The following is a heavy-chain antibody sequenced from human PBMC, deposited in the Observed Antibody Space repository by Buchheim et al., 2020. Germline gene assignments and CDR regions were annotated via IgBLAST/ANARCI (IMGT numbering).Heavy chain of an antibody. Sequence: EVQLVVSGGGLVQPGGSLRLSCAASGFIVSSNYMIWVRQAPGKGLECVSVIYSGGSTDYADPVKGRFTISRHNSKNTPFLQINGLGAEDTAVYYCAEREGYSYGLYWGQGTL. V-gene: IGHV3-53*04. D-gene: IGHD5-18*01. J-gene: IGHJ4*02. CDR2: IYSGGST. CDR3: AEREGYSYGLY. CDR1: GFIVSSNY.